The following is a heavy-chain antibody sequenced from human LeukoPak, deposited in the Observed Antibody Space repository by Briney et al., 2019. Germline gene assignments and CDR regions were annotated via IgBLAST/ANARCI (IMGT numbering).Heavy chain of an antibody. CDR1: GFSISNYW. D-gene: IGHD6-19*01. V-gene: IGHV3-7*01. J-gene: IGHJ6*03. CDR2: IKQDGSEK. CDR3: ARLKWLVGYYYYYYMDV. Sequence: GGSLRLSCAASGFSISNYWMSWVRQAPGKGLEWVANIKQDGSEKYYVDSVKGRFTISRDNAKNSLYLQMNSLRAEDTAVYYCARLKWLVGYYYYYYMDVWGKGTTVTVSS.